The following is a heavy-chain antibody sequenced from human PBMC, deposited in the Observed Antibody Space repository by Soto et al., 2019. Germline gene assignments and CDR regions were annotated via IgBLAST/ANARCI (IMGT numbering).Heavy chain of an antibody. Sequence: QTGSRTGVTAGCPLCSSSRSLQHVRQSPGKGLEWLGYISHLETTYYNPSFRSRLSLSIDRTRNQFFLSLSSMTAAYKAVYYCVRGGGYDSVDGWGPAIQVTFS. CDR3: VRGGGYDSVDG. J-gene: IGHJ4*02. D-gene: IGHD2-15*01. CDR2: ISHLETT. CDR1: GCPLCSSSRS. V-gene: IGHV4-30-2*06.